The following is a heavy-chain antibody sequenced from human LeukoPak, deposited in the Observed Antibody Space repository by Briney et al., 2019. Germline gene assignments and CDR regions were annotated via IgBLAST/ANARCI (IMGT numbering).Heavy chain of an antibody. CDR1: GYTFTSYG. D-gene: IGHD3-22*01. CDR2: ISAYNGNT. Sequence: ASVKVSCKASGYTFTSYGISWVRQAPGQGLEWMGWISAYNGNTNYAQKLQGRVTMTTDTSTSTAYMELRSPRSDDTAVYYCAREEMAYYYDSSGYSGIGYFDYWGQGTLVTVSS. CDR3: AREEMAYYYDSSGYSGIGYFDY. V-gene: IGHV1-18*01. J-gene: IGHJ4*02.